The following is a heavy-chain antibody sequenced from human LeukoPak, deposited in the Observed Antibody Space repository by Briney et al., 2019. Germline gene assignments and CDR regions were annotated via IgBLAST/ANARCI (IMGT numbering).Heavy chain of an antibody. CDR1: GFTFSNYW. J-gene: IGHJ4*02. D-gene: IGHD2-2*01. V-gene: IGHV3-7*01. CDR3: ARAVRLTDY. CDR2: IKQDGSEM. Sequence: GGSLRLSCAASGFTFSNYWMSWVRQAPGKGLEWVASIKQDGSEMYYVDSVKGRFTISRDNAKTSLYLQMNTLRVEDTAVYYYARAVRLTDYWGQGTLVTVSS.